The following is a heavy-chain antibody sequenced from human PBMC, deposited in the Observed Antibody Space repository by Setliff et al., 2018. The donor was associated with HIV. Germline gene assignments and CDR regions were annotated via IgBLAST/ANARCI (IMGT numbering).Heavy chain of an antibody. CDR2: IYYSGST. CDR3: ARYSPRGYTLTGPY. J-gene: IGHJ4*02. Sequence: SETLSLTCTVSGGSVSSGSYYWSWIRQPPGKGLEGIGYIYYSGSTKHNPSLNSRVTISLDTSKNQFSLKLTSVTAADTAVYYCARYSPRGYTLTGPYWGQGTLVTVSS. CDR1: GGSVSSGSYY. V-gene: IGHV4-61*01. D-gene: IGHD6-25*01.